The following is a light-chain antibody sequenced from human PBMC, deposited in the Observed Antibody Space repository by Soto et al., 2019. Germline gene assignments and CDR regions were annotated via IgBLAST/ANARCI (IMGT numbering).Light chain of an antibody. V-gene: IGKV1-27*01. CDR3: QKYSSVIT. Sequence: DIKMTQSPSSLSASVGDRVTITCQASQGISNFLAWYQQKPGKVPKLLISAASTLQSGVPSRFSGSGSGTDFTLTITSLQPEDVATYYCQKYSSVITFGQGTRLEIK. J-gene: IGKJ5*01. CDR1: QGISNF. CDR2: AAS.